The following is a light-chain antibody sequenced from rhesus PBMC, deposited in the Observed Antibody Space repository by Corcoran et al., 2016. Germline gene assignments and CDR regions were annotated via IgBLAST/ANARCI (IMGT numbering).Light chain of an antibody. CDR2: GAS. CDR1: QSVGSY. CDR3: QQSSNLWT. Sequence: ETVVTQSPATLSLSPGERATLSCRASQSVGSYLAWYQQKPGQAPRLLSYGASSRATGIPDRFSGSGSVTDLTLSISSLAPEDVGVYYCQQSSNLWTFGQGTKVEIK. V-gene: IGKV3-24*04. J-gene: IGKJ1*01.